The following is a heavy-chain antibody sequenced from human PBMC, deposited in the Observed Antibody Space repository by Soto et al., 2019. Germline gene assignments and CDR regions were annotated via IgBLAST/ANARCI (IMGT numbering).Heavy chain of an antibody. Sequence: PSETLSLTCTVSGGSISSYYWSWIRQPPGKGLEWIGYIYYSGSTNYNPSLKSRVTISVDTSKNHFSLKLSSLKASDTAMYYCARRSSTSWSAYYFDYWGQGTLVTVSS. V-gene: IGHV4-59*12. CDR2: IYYSGST. D-gene: IGHD2-2*01. CDR3: ARRSSTSWSAYYFDY. J-gene: IGHJ4*02. CDR1: GGSISSYY.